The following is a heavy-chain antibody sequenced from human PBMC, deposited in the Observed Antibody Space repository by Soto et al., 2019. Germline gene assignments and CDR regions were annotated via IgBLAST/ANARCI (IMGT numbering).Heavy chain of an antibody. CDR1: GFTFSSYG. CDR2: IWYDGSNK. V-gene: IGHV3-33*01. CDR3: AREDDILTGYYKGMDV. Sequence: GGSLRLSCAASGFTFSSYGMHWVRQAPGKGLEWVAVIWYDGSNKYYADSVKGRFTISRDNSKNTLYLQMNSLRAEDTAVYYCAREDDILTGYYKGMDVWGQGTTVTVSS. J-gene: IGHJ6*02. D-gene: IGHD3-9*01.